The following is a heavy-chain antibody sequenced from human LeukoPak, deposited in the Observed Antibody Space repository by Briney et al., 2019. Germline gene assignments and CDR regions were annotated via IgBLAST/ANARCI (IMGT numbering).Heavy chain of an antibody. CDR1: GFTVSSNY. CDR3: ARDSRGDTGFNFDY. J-gene: IGHJ4*02. Sequence: GGSLRLSCAASGFTVSSNYMSWVRQAPGKGLEWVSVIYSGGSTYYADSVKGRFTISRHNSKNTLYLQMNSLRAEDTAVYYCARDSRGDTGFNFDYSGQGTLVTVSS. CDR2: IYSGGST. V-gene: IGHV3-53*04. D-gene: IGHD2-2*01.